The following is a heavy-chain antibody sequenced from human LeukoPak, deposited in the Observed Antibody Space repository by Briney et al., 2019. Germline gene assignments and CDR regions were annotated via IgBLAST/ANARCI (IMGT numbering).Heavy chain of an antibody. D-gene: IGHD3-22*01. V-gene: IGHV4-61*02. CDR2: IYTSGST. Sequence: SETLSLTCTVSGGPISSGSYYWSWIRQPAGKGLEWIGRIYTSGSTNYNPSLKSRVTISVDTSKNQFSLKLSSVTAADTAVYYCARVPLYYDSSGYYYDGAFDIWGQGTMVTVSS. CDR3: ARVPLYYDSSGYYYDGAFDI. J-gene: IGHJ3*02. CDR1: GGPISSGSYY.